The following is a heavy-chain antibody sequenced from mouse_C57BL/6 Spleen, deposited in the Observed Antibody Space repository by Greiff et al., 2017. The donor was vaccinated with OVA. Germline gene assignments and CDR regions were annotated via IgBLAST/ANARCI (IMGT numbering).Heavy chain of an antibody. J-gene: IGHJ3*01. CDR2: IDPSDSYT. CDR3: ASRGGYDVAY. V-gene: IGHV1-69*01. CDR1: GYTFTSYW. D-gene: IGHD3-2*02. Sequence: QVQLKQPGAELVMPGASVKLSCKASGYTFTSYWMHWVKQRPGQGLEWIGEIDPSDSYTNYNQKFKGKSTLTVDKSSSTAYMQLSSLTSEDSAVYYRASRGGYDVAYWGQGTLVTVSA.